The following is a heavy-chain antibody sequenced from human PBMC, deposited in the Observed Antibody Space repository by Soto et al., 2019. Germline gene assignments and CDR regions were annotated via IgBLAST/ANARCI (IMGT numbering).Heavy chain of an antibody. V-gene: IGHV3-15*07. CDR3: TTDSRTTLPEIRFDF. J-gene: IGHJ4*01. CDR1: GFPFNNAW. Sequence: EVQLVESGGGLVKPGGSLRLSCAASGFPFNNAWINWVRQVPGKGLEWVGGVKSKADGGSGDYAATVKGRFVVSRDDSKDIVYLQMNSLTIEDTGVYYCTTDSRTTLPEIRFDFWGHGTQVTVSS. D-gene: IGHD1-26*01. CDR2: VKSKADGGSG.